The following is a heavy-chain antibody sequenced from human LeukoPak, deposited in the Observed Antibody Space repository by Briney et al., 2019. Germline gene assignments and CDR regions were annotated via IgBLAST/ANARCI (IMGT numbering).Heavy chain of an antibody. CDR3: GRDPNGDYIGAFDF. CDR2: IRGSGDGT. CDR1: GFTFSSYA. J-gene: IGHJ3*01. V-gene: IGHV3-23*01. Sequence: GGSLRLSCVGSGFTFSSYAMNWVRQAPGSGLEWVSSIRGSGDGTSYADSVKGRFTMSRDNSKNTLYLQMDNLRAEDTAMYYCGRDPNGDYIGAFDFWGRGTLVTVSS. D-gene: IGHD4-17*01.